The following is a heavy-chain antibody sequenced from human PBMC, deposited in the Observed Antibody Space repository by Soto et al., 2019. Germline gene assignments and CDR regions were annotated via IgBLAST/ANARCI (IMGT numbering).Heavy chain of an antibody. J-gene: IGHJ4*02. V-gene: IGHV4-34*01. CDR2: INHSGST. D-gene: IGHD3-10*01. Sequence: QVQLQQWGAGLLKPSETLSLTCAVYGGSFSGYYWSWIRQPPGKGLEWIGEINHSGSTNYNPSLKSRXXIXVXXSKNQFSLKLSSVTAADTAVYYCAREGKVRGVIGYWGQGTLVTVSS. CDR1: GGSFSGYY. CDR3: AREGKVRGVIGY.